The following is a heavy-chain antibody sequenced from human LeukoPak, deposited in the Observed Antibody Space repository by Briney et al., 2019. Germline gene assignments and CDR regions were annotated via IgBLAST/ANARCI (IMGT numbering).Heavy chain of an antibody. Sequence: SETLSLTCTVSGGSISSSSYYWGWIRQPPGKGLEWIGSIYYSGSTYYNPSLKSRVTISVDTSKNQFSLKLSSVTAADTAVYYCARDRSGSLDYWGQGTLVTVSS. V-gene: IGHV4-39*07. CDR3: ARDRSGSLDY. CDR1: GGSISSSSYY. CDR2: IYYSGST. J-gene: IGHJ4*02.